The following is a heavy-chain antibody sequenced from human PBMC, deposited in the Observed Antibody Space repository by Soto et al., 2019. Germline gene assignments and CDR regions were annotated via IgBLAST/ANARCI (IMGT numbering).Heavy chain of an antibody. V-gene: IGHV1-18*01. CDR3: ARDRRIVVVTTDAFDI. J-gene: IGHJ3*02. CDR1: GLTLTSYC. Sequence: GASVKLSCTASGLTLTSYCISWGRQAPGQGLEWMGWISAYNGNTNYAQRLQGRVTMTTDTSTSTAYMELRSLRSDDTAVYYCARDRRIVVVTTDAFDIWGQGTMVTVSS. D-gene: IGHD3-22*01. CDR2: ISAYNGNT.